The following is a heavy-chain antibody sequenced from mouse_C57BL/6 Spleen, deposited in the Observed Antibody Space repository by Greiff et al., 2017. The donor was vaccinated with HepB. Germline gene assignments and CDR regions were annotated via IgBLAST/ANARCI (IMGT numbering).Heavy chain of an antibody. CDR1: GYTFTDYY. J-gene: IGHJ4*01. D-gene: IGHD2-3*01. CDR3: ARFYPDYAMDY. Sequence: EVQLQQSGPELVKPGASVKISCKASGYTFTDYYMNWVKQSHGKSLEWIGDINPNNGGTSYNQKFKGKATLTVDKSSSTAYMELRSLTSEDSAVYYCARFYPDYAMDYWGQGTSVTVSS. CDR2: INPNNGGT. V-gene: IGHV1-26*01.